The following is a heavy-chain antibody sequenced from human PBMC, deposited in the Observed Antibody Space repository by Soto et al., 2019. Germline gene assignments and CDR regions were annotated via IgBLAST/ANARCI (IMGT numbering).Heavy chain of an antibody. Sequence: ESLQISCKGSGYSLTSYWIGWVRQTPGKGLEWMGIIYPGDSDTRYSPSFQGQVTISADKPITTPHLQWSSLRRAATPMYYWTCSPEYSSSSQFYSWGQGSLVTVSA. J-gene: IGHJ5*02. CDR1: GYSLTSYW. D-gene: IGHD6-6*01. CDR3: TCSPEYSSSSQFYS. CDR2: IYPGDSDT. V-gene: IGHV5-51*04.